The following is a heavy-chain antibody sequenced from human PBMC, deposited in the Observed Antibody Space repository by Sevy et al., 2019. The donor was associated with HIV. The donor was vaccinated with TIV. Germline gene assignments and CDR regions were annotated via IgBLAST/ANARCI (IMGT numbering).Heavy chain of an antibody. CDR2: IVVGSGVT. CDR3: AAEDMTRFGGTWGVFDI. J-gene: IGHJ3*02. D-gene: IGHD3-16*01. CDR1: GFAFTNSA. V-gene: IGHV1-58*01. Sequence: ASVKVSCKASGFAFTNSAVQWVRQARGQRLEWMGWIVVGSGVTNYAQKFHERATVTTDMSTSTAHMELTSLSSDDTAVYYGAAEDMTRFGGTWGVFDIWGQGTLVTVSS.